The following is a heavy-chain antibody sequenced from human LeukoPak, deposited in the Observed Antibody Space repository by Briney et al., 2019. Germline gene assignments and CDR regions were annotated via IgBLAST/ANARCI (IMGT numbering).Heavy chain of an antibody. J-gene: IGHJ3*02. CDR1: GFTVSGNY. CDR2: IYSGGST. CDR3: ARAPKTYYYDSSGYFDAFDI. D-gene: IGHD3-22*01. V-gene: IGHV3-53*01. Sequence: GGSLRLSCAASGFTVSGNYMSWVRQAPGKGLEWVSVIYSGGSTYYADSVKGRFTISRDNSKNTLYLQMNSLRAEDTAVYYCARAPKTYYYDSSGYFDAFDIWGQGTMVTVSS.